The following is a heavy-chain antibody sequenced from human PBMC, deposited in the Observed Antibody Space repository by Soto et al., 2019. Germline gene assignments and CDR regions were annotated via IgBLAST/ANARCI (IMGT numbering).Heavy chain of an antibody. D-gene: IGHD5-12*01. CDR2: IYFSGTT. Sequence: QVQLQESGPGLVKPSQTLSLTCAVSGASIKTGGYYWTWIRQHPTKGLEWIGYIYFSGTTWYNPSLKSRVVLAVDLSQNQFSLNLTSVTAADTAVYLCATHRGCDFYYFDSWCQGTPVTVAS. CDR3: ATHRGCDFYYFDS. V-gene: IGHV4-31*11. CDR1: GASIKTGGYY. J-gene: IGHJ4*02.